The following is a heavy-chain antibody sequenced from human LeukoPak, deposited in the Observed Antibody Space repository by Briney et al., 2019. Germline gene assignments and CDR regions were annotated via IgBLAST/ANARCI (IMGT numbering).Heavy chain of an antibody. V-gene: IGHV2-5*01. CDR2: IYWNDDK. J-gene: IGHJ4*02. CDR3: AHPAVAGHYFDY. CDR1: GFSLSTSGVG. Sequence: SGPTLVKPTQTLTLTCTFSGFSLSTSGVGVGWIRQPPGKALEWLALIYWNDDKRYSPSLKSSLTITKDTSKNQVVLTMTNMDPVDTATYYCAHPAVAGHYFDYWGQGTLVTVSS. D-gene: IGHD6-19*01.